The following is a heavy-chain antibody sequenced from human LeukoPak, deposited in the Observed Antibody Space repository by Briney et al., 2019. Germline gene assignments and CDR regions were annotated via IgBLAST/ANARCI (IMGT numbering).Heavy chain of an antibody. CDR1: GYTFTGYY. V-gene: IGHV1-2*02. Sequence: GASVKVSCKASGYTFTGYYMHWVRQAPGQGLEWMGWINPNSGGTNYAQKFQGRVTMTRDTSISTAYMELSRLRSDDTAVYYCARDFSSSWHGAHYFDYWGQGTLVTVSS. CDR3: ARDFSSSWHGAHYFDY. J-gene: IGHJ4*02. CDR2: INPNSGGT. D-gene: IGHD6-13*01.